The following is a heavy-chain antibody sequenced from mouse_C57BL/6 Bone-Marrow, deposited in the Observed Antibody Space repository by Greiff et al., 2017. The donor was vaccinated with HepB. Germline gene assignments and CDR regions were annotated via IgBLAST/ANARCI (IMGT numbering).Heavy chain of an antibody. D-gene: IGHD1-1*01. CDR3: ARDHDCGSPWFAY. CDR1: GFTFSSYA. V-gene: IGHV5-4*01. Sequence: EVNVVESGGGLVKPGGSLKLSCAASGFTFSSYAMSWVRQTPEKRLEWVATISDGGSYTYYPENVKGRFTISRDNAKNNLYLQMSNLKSEDTAMYYCARDHDCGSPWFAYWGQGTLVTVSA. J-gene: IGHJ3*01. CDR2: ISDGGSYT.